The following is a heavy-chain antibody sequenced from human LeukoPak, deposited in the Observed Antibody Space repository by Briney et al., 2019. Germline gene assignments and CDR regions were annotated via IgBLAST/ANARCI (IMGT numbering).Heavy chain of an antibody. Sequence: SETLSLTCAVSGGSISSSNWWSWVRQPPGKGLEWIGEINHSGRTNYNPALKSRVTISVDKSKNQFSLTLSSVTAADTAVYYCARVGSGRYNYGYSLVYWGQGTLVTVSS. CDR2: INHSGRT. CDR3: ARVGSGRYNYGYSLVY. CDR1: GGSISSSNW. D-gene: IGHD5-18*01. J-gene: IGHJ4*02. V-gene: IGHV4-4*02.